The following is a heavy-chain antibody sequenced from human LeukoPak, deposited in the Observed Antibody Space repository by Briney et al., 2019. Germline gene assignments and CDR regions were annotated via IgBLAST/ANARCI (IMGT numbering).Heavy chain of an antibody. CDR1: GYTFTGYY. CDR3: ARESRGLAYCGGDCYSPMVY. J-gene: IGHJ4*02. D-gene: IGHD2-21*02. CDR2: IKPSSGGT. V-gene: IGHV1-2*02. Sequence: ASVKVSCKASGYTFTGYYMHWVRQAPGQGLEWMGWIKPSSGGTNYAQKFQGRVTMTRDTSISTAYMELSRLRSDDTAVYYCARESRGLAYCGGDCYSPMVYWGQGTLVTVSS.